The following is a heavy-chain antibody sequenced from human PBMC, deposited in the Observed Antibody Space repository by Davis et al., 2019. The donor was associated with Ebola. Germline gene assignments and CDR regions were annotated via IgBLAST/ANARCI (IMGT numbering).Heavy chain of an antibody. CDR2: IYYSGST. CDR3: AGTAMVTGADY. J-gene: IGHJ4*02. V-gene: IGHV4-31*03. D-gene: IGHD5-18*01. Sequence: MPSETLSLTCTVSGGSISSGGYYWSWIRQHPGKGLEWIGYIYYSGSTYYNPSLKSRVTISVDTSKNQFSLKLSSVTAADTAVYYCAGTAMVTGADYWGQGTLVTVSS. CDR1: GGSISSGGYY.